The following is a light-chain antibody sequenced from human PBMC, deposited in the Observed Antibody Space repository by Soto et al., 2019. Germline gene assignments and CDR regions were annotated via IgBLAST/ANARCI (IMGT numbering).Light chain of an antibody. J-gene: IGKJ1*01. CDR3: QHYKPYSAI. CDR2: DAS. V-gene: IGKV1-5*01. Sequence: DLQMTQSPSTLSASLGDRTLINCRASQNITTWLCWYQRKPAKAPKLVIDDASSLERGGPSRLSGSGSGTEFTLTISSLQPDDFATYYCQHYKPYSAIFGQGTKVDIK. CDR1: QNITTW.